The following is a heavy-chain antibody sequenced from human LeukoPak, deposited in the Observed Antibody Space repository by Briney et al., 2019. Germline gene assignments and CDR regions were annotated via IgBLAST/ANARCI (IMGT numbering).Heavy chain of an antibody. D-gene: IGHD1-14*01. V-gene: IGHV3-74*01. J-gene: IGHJ5*02. CDR3: ARAPPVTFGWFDP. CDR2: INSDGSST. CDR1: GVTFSSYW. Sequence: GGSLRLSCAASGVTFSSYWMHWVRHAPGKGLVWVSRINSDGSSTSYADSVKGRFTISRDNAKNTLYLQMNSLRAEDTAVYYCARAPPVTFGWFDPWGQGTLVTVSS.